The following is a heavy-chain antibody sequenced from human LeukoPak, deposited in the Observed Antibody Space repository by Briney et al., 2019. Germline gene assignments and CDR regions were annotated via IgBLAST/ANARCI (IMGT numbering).Heavy chain of an antibody. J-gene: IGHJ4*02. V-gene: IGHV3-53*01. CDR1: GHTVSSNY. CDR3: TLAMYCSGGTCHLDY. Sequence: GGSLRLSCAASGHTVSSNYMSWVRQAPGKGLECVSVIYSGGSTYYADSVKGRFTISRDNSKNTLYLQMNSLRAEDTAVYYCTLAMYCSGGTCHLDYWGQGTLVTVSS. CDR2: IYSGGST. D-gene: IGHD2-15*01.